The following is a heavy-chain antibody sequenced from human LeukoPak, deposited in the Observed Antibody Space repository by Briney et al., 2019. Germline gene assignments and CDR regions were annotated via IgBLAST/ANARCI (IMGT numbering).Heavy chain of an antibody. Sequence: PGGSLRLSCAASGFTFSSYWMSWVRQAPGKGLEWVSFIYSGGNTHYSDSVKGRFTISRDNSKNTLYLQMNSLRAEDTAVYYCARRAGDYSHPYDYWGQGTLVTVSS. J-gene: IGHJ4*02. CDR3: ARRAGDYSHPYDY. CDR1: GFTFSSYW. V-gene: IGHV3-53*01. CDR2: IYSGGNT. D-gene: IGHD3-22*01.